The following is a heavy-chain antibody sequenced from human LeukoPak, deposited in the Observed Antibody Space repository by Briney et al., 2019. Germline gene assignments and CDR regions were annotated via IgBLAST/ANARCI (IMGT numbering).Heavy chain of an antibody. CDR3: ARDRKYYYRMDV. CDR1: GGSISSGTYY. Sequence: SETLSITCTVSGGSISSGTYYWGWIRQPPGKGLEWIGSIYHSGSTYYNPSLKSRVTISVDTSKNQFSLRLGSLTAADTALYYCARDRKYYYRMDVWGKGTTVTVSS. J-gene: IGHJ6*04. V-gene: IGHV4-39*07. CDR2: IYHSGST. D-gene: IGHD1-14*01.